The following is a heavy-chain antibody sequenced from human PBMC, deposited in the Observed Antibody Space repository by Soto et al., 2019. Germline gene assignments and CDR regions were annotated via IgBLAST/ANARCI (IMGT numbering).Heavy chain of an antibody. CDR1: GYTFTSYA. CDR2: INAGNGNT. V-gene: IGHV1-3*01. CDR3: ALKGEYCMRTRPYYGMDV. J-gene: IGHJ6*02. D-gene: IGHD2-15*01. Sequence: ASVKLSCKASGYTFTSYAMHWVRQAPGQRLEWMGWINAGNGNTKYSQKFQGRVTITTDTSTSTAYMELSSLRSEDTAVYYCALKGEYCMRTRPYYGMDVWGQGTTVTVSS.